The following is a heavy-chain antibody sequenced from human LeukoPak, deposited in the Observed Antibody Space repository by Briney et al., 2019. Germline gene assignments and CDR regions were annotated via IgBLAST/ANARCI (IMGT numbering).Heavy chain of an antibody. CDR2: MNPNSGNT. J-gene: IGHJ5*02. Sequence: GASVKVSCKASGYTFTSYDINWVRQATGQGLEWMGWMNPNSGNTGYAQKFQGRVTKTRNTSISTAYMELSSLRSEDTAVYYCARGRRGSSSWYTPNYNWFDPWGQGTLVTVSS. V-gene: IGHV1-8*01. D-gene: IGHD6-13*01. CDR3: ARGRRGSSSWYTPNYNWFDP. CDR1: GYTFTSYD.